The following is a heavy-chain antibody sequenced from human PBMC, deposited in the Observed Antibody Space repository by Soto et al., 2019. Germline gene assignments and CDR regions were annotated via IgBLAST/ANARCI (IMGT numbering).Heavy chain of an antibody. V-gene: IGHV1-3*01. J-gene: IGHJ5*02. CDR2: INPDNGKT. CDR1: GYTFTRYT. Sequence: QVQLVQSGAEVKKPGASVKISCKASGYTFTRYTMNWVRQAPGQRLECMGWINPDNGKTKYSQKFQDRVIITRDTSPSTAYMDLSSLRSEDTAVYYCARGIATGQLDPWGQGTLVTVSS. D-gene: IGHD2-15*01. CDR3: ARGIATGQLDP.